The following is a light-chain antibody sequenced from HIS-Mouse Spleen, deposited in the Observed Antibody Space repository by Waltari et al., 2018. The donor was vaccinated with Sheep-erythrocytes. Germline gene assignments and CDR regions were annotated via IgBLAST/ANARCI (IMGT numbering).Light chain of an antibody. J-gene: IGLJ3*02. Sequence: QSVLTQPPSVSEAPRQRVTISCSGSSSNIGNNAVNWYQQLPGKAPKLLIYYDDLLPSGVSARCSGSKSGSSAALAISGLQSEDEADYYCAAWDDSLNGWVFGGGTKLTVL. CDR3: AAWDDSLNGWV. CDR2: YDD. V-gene: IGLV1-36*01. CDR1: SSNIGNNA.